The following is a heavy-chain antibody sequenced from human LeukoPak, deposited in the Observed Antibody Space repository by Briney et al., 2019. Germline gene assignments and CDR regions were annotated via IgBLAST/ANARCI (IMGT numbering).Heavy chain of an antibody. CDR1: GYTFTGYY. CDR3: ARDREVSYSGYDLNY. J-gene: IGHJ4*02. CDR2: INPNSGGT. Sequence: ASVKVSCKASGYTFTGYYMHWVRQAPGQGLERMGWINPNSGGTNYAQKFQGRVTMTRDTSISTAYMELSRLRSDDTAVYYCARDREVSYSGYDLNYWGQGTLVTVSS. D-gene: IGHD5-12*01. V-gene: IGHV1-2*02.